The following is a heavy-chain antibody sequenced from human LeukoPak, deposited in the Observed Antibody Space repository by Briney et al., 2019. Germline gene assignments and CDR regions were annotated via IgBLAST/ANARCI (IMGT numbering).Heavy chain of an antibody. Sequence: GGSLRLSCAASGFTVSSNYMSWVRQAPGKGLEWVSVIYSGGSTYYADSVKGRFTISRDNSKNTLLLQMNSLRAEDTAIYYCARTYSSGWYVDYWGQGTLVTVSS. CDR1: GFTVSSNY. CDR3: ARTYSSGWYVDY. CDR2: IYSGGST. D-gene: IGHD6-19*01. V-gene: IGHV3-53*01. J-gene: IGHJ4*02.